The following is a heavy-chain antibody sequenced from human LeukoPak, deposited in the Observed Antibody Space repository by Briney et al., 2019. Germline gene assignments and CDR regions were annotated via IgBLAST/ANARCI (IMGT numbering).Heavy chain of an antibody. J-gene: IGHJ4*02. CDR1: GCTFTSYG. V-gene: IGHV1-18*01. CDR3: ARDVGSYSRNLYYFDY. Sequence: GASVKVSCKASGCTFTSYGISWVRQAPGQGLEWMGRISAYNGNTNYAQKLQGRVTMTTDTSTSTAYMELRSLTSDDTGVYYCARDVGSYSRNLYYFDYWGQGTLVTVSS. D-gene: IGHD5-18*01. CDR2: ISAYNGNT.